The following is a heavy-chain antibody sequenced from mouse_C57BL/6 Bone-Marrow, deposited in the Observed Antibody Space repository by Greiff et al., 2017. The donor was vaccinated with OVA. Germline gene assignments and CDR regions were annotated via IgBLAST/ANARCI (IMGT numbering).Heavy chain of an antibody. D-gene: IGHD1-1*01. V-gene: IGHV1-55*01. Sequence: QVQLKQPGAELVKPGASVKMSCKASGYTFTSYWITWVKQRPGQGLEWIGDIYPGSGSTNYNEKFKDKATLTVDKSSSTAYMQLSSLTSEDSAVYYCARDYGSSRDYFDYWGQGTTLTVSS. CDR1: GYTFTSYW. CDR2: IYPGSGST. J-gene: IGHJ2*01. CDR3: ARDYGSSRDYFDY.